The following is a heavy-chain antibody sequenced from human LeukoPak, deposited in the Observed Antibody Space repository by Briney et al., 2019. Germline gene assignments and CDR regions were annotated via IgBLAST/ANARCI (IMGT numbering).Heavy chain of an antibody. Sequence: GRSLRLSCAASGFTFSSYGMHWVRQAPGKELEWVAVIWYDGSNKYYADSVKGRFTISRDNSKNTLYLQMNSLRAEDTAAYYCARAYYDYVWGSYRPPGYWGQGTLVTVSS. CDR3: ARAYYDYVWGSYRPPGY. CDR2: IWYDGSNK. CDR1: GFTFSSYG. D-gene: IGHD3-16*02. J-gene: IGHJ4*02. V-gene: IGHV3-33*01.